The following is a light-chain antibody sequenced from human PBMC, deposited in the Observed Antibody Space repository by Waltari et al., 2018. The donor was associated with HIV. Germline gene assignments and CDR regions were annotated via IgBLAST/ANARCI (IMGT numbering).Light chain of an antibody. CDR3: SSYAGSNNGV. Sequence: QSALTQPPSASGSPGQSVPISCTGTSSDVGGYNSVPWYHQHPGKAPKLMIYEVSKRPSGVPDRFSGSKSGNTASLTVSGLQAEDEADYYCSSYAGSNNGVFGGGTKLTVL. J-gene: IGLJ2*01. CDR1: SSDVGGYNS. V-gene: IGLV2-8*01. CDR2: EVS.